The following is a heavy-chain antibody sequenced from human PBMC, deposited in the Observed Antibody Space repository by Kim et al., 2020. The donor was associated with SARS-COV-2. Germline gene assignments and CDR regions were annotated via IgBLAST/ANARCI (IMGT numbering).Heavy chain of an antibody. CDR1: GFTVSSYY. D-gene: IGHD2-15*01. V-gene: IGHV3-66*01. CDR2: ISSGGST. Sequence: GGSLRLSCAASGFTVSSYYMRWVRQAPGKGLEWVSVISSGGSTYYAASFEGRCTTSTDNSKNTLFLLINNMLAADATVYYCSRVALAVAATGYFQH. CDR3: SRVALAVAATGYFQH. J-gene: IGHJ1*01.